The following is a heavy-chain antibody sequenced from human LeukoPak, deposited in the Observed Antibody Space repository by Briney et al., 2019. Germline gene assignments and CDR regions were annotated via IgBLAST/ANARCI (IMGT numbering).Heavy chain of an antibody. CDR1: GGSFSGYY. J-gene: IGHJ4*02. D-gene: IGHD2-2*01. Sequence: SETLSLTCAVYGGSFSGYYWSWIRQPPGKGLEWIGEINHSGSTNYNPSLKSRVTISVDTSKNQFSLKLSSVTAADTAVYYCXXXXXCSSTSCYNSGRFDYWGQGTLVTVSS. CDR3: XXXXXCSSTSCYNSGRFDY. CDR2: INHSGST. V-gene: IGHV4-34*01.